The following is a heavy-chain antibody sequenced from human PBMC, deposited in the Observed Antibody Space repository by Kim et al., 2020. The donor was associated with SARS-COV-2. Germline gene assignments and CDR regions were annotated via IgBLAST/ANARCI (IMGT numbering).Heavy chain of an antibody. V-gene: IGHV3-66*01. CDR2: IYSGGST. CDR3: ARGGAAGYWSIKNNWFDP. CDR1: GFTVSSNY. D-gene: IGHD2-21*01. J-gene: IGHJ5*02. Sequence: GGSLRLSCAASGFTVSSNYMSWVRQAPGKGLEWVSVIYSGGSTYYADSVKGRFTISRDNSKNTLYLQMNSLRAEDTAVYYCARGGAAGYWSIKNNWFDPWGQGTLVTVSS.